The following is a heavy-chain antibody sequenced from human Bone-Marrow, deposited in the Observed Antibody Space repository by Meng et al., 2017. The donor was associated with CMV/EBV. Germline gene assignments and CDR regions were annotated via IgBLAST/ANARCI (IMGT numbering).Heavy chain of an antibody. CDR1: GFTFDDYA. CDR3: AKDHTHGTTGGMDV. CDR2: ISWNSGSI. Sequence: GGSLRLSCAASGFTFDDYAMHWVRQAPGKGLEWVLGISWNSGSIGYADSVKGRFTISRDNAKTSLYLQMNSLRAEDMALYYCAKDHTHGTTGGMDVWGQGTTVTVSS. D-gene: IGHD1-14*01. V-gene: IGHV3-9*03. J-gene: IGHJ6*02.